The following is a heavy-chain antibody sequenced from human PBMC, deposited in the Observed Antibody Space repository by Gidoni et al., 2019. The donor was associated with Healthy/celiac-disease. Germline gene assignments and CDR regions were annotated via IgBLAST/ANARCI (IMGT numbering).Heavy chain of an antibody. CDR2: ISSSSSYI. CDR3: ARDTAAAYYYYYGMDV. D-gene: IGHD6-13*01. V-gene: IGHV3-21*01. J-gene: IGHJ6*02. CDR1: GFHFSSYS. Sequence: EVQLVESGGGLVKPGGSLRLSCAAYGFHFSSYSMNWVRQAPGKGLEWVSSISSSSSYIYYADSVKGRFTISRDNAKNSLYLQMNSLRAEDTAVYYCARDTAAAYYYYYGMDVWGQGTTVTVSS.